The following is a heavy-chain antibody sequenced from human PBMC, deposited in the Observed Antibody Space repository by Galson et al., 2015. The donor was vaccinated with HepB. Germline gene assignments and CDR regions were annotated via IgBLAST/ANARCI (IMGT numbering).Heavy chain of an antibody. V-gene: IGHV1-18*04. CDR2: ISAKTANT. CDR3: ARGWDCFWSGSIWLDY. J-gene: IGHJ4*02. D-gene: IGHD3-3*01. Sequence: SVKVSCKASGYTFTSYSINWVRQAPGQGLEWLGRISAKTANTNYAQKLQGRLTMTTDTSTSTAYMELRSLRSDDTAVYYCARGWDCFWSGSIWLDYWGQGSLVTVSS. CDR1: GYTFTSYS.